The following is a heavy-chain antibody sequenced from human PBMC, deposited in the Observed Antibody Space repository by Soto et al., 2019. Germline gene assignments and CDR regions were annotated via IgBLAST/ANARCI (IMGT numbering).Heavy chain of an antibody. V-gene: IGHV1-69*13. D-gene: IGHD2-15*01. CDR2: IIPIFGTA. CDR3: ARLADCSGGSCYSGSDY. Sequence: SVKVSCKASGGTFSSYAISWVRQAPGQGLEWMGGIIPIFGTANYAQKFQGRVTITADESTSTAYMELSSLRSEDTAVYYCARLADCSGGSCYSGSDYWGQGTLVTVSS. J-gene: IGHJ4*02. CDR1: GGTFSSYA.